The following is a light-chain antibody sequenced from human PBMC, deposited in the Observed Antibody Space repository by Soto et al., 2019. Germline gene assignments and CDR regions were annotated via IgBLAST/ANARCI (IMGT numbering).Light chain of an antibody. CDR2: LVS. Sequence: DIVMTQSPLSLSVTPGEPATISCRSCQSLLRSSGYNYLDWYLQKPGQSPQLLIYLVSNRASGGPDRFGGRGSGRDFTRKISRVVAEAVGVYYCVQALQSVGFGGGAKVDIK. CDR3: VQALQSVG. CDR1: QSLLRSSGYNY. J-gene: IGKJ4*01. V-gene: IGKV2-28*01.